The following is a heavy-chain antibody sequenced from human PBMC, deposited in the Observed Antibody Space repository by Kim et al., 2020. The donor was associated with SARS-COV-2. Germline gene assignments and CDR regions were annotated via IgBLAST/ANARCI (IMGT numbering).Heavy chain of an antibody. V-gene: IGHV6-1*01. CDR2: TYYRSKWYN. D-gene: IGHD2-2*01. CDR1: GDSVSSNSAA. Sequence: SQTLSLTCAISGDSVSSNSAAWNWIRQSPSRGLEWLGRTYYRSKWYNDYAVSVKSRITINPDTSKNQFSLQLNSVTPEDTAVYYCARGNYCSSTSCSQAPIREYYGMDVWGQGTTVTVSS. CDR3: ARGNYCSSTSCSQAPIREYYGMDV. J-gene: IGHJ6*02.